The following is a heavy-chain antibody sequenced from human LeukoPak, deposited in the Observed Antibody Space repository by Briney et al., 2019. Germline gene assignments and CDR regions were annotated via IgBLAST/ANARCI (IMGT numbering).Heavy chain of an antibody. Sequence: PGRSLRLSCAASGFTFSSYSMNWVRQAPGKGLEWVSFISSSSSYIYYADSVKGRFTISRDNAKNSLYLQMNSLRAEDTAVYYCARAYYYGSGSIRFNDYWGQGTLVTVSS. J-gene: IGHJ4*02. CDR2: ISSSSSYI. D-gene: IGHD3-10*01. CDR3: ARAYYYGSGSIRFNDY. CDR1: GFTFSSYS. V-gene: IGHV3-21*01.